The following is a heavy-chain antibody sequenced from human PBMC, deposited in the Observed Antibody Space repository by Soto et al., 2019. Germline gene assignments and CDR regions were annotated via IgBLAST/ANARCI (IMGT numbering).Heavy chain of an antibody. CDR1: GGSISSSSYY. Sequence: PSETLSLTCTVSGGSISSSSYYWGWIRQPPGKGLEWIGSIYYSGSTNYKPSLKSRVTISVDTSKNQFSLKLSSVTAADTAVYYCARHSPREERLNYYYYYMDVWGKGTTVTVSS. D-gene: IGHD3-3*01. CDR3: ARHSPREERLNYYYYYMDV. J-gene: IGHJ6*03. V-gene: IGHV4-39*01. CDR2: IYYSGST.